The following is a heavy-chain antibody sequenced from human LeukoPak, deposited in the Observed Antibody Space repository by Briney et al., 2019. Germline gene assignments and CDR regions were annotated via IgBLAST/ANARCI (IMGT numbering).Heavy chain of an antibody. Sequence: TGGSLRLSCAASGFNFNTYTMTWVRQAPGKGLEWVSSITGDCNYIFYADSVRGRFTISRDNAKNSLYLQVTSLRGEDTAVHYCTRERKFYYYDSWGQGTLVTVSS. CDR3: TRERKFYYYDS. CDR2: ITGDCNYI. J-gene: IGHJ4*02. CDR1: GFNFNTYT. V-gene: IGHV3-21*01.